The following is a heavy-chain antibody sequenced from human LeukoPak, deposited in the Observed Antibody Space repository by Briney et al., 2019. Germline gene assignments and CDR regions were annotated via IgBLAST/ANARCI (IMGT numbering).Heavy chain of an antibody. CDR1: GFTFSSYA. J-gene: IGHJ4*02. CDR3: AKDLDIVVVPAAPDY. V-gene: IGHV3-23*01. CDR2: ISGSGGSA. Sequence: GGSLRLSCAASGFTFSSYAMSWVRQAPGKGLEWVSAISGSGGSAYYADSVKGQFTISRDNSKNTLYLQMNSLRAEDTAVYYCAKDLDIVVVPAAPDYWGQGTLVTVSS. D-gene: IGHD2-2*03.